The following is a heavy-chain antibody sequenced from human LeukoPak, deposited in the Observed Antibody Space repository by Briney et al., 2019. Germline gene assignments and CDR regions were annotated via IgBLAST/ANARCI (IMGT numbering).Heavy chain of an antibody. D-gene: IGHD3-10*01. J-gene: IGHJ3*02. CDR1: GFTLSSYA. CDR2: TSSSDAGT. Sequence: GGSLRLSCAASGFTLSSYAMSWVRQAPGKGLEWVSATSSSDAGTYYADSVRGRFTISRDNSKNTLYLQMNSLRAEDTAVYYCAKAGGSGSYYNEGDAFDIWGQGTMVTVSS. CDR3: AKAGGSGSYYNEGDAFDI. V-gene: IGHV3-23*01.